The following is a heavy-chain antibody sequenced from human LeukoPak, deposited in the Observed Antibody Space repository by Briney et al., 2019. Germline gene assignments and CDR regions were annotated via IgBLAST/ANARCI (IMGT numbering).Heavy chain of an antibody. V-gene: IGHV4-39*01. Sequence: SETLSLTCTVSGGSISSRSYYWGWIRQPPGKGLEWIGSIYYSGSTYYNPSLKSRVTISVDTSKNQFSLKLSSVTAADTAVYYCARPYSKATYWYFDLWGRGTLVTVSS. CDR3: ARPYSKATYWYFDL. J-gene: IGHJ2*01. D-gene: IGHD1-26*01. CDR2: IYYSGST. CDR1: GGSISSRSYY.